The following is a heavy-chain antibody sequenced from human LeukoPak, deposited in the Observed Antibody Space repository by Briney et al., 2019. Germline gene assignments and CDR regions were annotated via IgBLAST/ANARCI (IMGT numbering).Heavy chain of an antibody. CDR3: ARVADIFDY. CDR1: GGSFSGYY. Sequence: PSETLSLTCAVYGGSFSGYYWSWIRQPPGKGLEWIGEINHSGSTNYNPSLKSRVTISVDTSKNQFSPKLSSVTAADTAVYYCARVADIFDYWGQGTLVTVSS. J-gene: IGHJ4*02. CDR2: INHSGST. V-gene: IGHV4-34*01.